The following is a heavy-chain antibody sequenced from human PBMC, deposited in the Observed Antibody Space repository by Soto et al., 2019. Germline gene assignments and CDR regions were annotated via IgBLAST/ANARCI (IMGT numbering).Heavy chain of an antibody. Sequence: EMQLEESGGGLVQPGGSRRLSCEASGFSFTNHCMSWVRQAPGKGLEWLANIKQDGGETYYLESVKGRFSISRDNAKDSVYLQMSGLRAEDTAVYYCARHGFHRDALDLWGQGTLVTVSS. J-gene: IGHJ3*01. CDR3: ARHGFHRDALDL. CDR1: GFSFTNHC. CDR2: IKQDGGET. D-gene: IGHD2-2*03. V-gene: IGHV3-7*03.